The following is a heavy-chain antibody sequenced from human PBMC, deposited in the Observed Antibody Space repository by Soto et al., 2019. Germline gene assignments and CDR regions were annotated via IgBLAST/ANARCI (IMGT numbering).Heavy chain of an antibody. V-gene: IGHV3-30-3*01. Sequence: GGSLRLSCAASGFTFSSYAMHWVRQAPGKGLEWVAVISYDGSNKYYADSVKGRFTISRDNSKNTLYLQMNSLRAEDTAVYYCARESIAEAFDIWGQGTMVTVSS. J-gene: IGHJ3*02. CDR3: ARESIAEAFDI. CDR2: ISYDGSNK. CDR1: GFTFSSYA. D-gene: IGHD6-6*01.